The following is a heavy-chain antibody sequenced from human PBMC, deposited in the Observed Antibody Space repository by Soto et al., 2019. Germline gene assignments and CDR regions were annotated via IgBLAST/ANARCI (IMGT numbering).Heavy chain of an antibody. J-gene: IGHJ6*02. V-gene: IGHV3-21*01. D-gene: IGHD3-9*01. Sequence: PGGSLRLSCAASGFAFRSYGMNWVRQAPGRGLEWVSSISSSGSVIYYTDSVKGRFIISRNNGRNSLFLQMNSLRAEDTAVYYFARNGADYDVSTGYYDSYYHGKDVWGQGTTVTVSS. CDR1: GFAFRSYG. CDR3: ARNGADYDVSTGYYDSYYHGKDV. CDR2: ISSSGSVI.